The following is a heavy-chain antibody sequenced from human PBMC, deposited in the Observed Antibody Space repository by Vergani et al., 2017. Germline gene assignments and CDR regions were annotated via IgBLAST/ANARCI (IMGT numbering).Heavy chain of an antibody. V-gene: IGHV5-51*06. CDR3: ARRPLLCSGIPNCYRGNWFFDL. J-gene: IGHJ2*01. Sequence: EVQLVQSGAELKKPGASLKISCQGSGYNFPNYWIGWVRQMPGKGLEWMWSIYPDDSDTRYSPSFQGQVTISGDKSNTTAYLQWSSLRASDTALYYCARRPLLCSGIPNCYRGNWFFDLWGRGTLVTVSS. CDR1: GYNFPNYW. D-gene: IGHD2-2*02. CDR2: IYPDDSDT.